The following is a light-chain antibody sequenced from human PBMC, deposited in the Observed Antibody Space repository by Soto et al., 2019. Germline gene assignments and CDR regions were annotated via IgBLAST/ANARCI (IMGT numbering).Light chain of an antibody. CDR3: QQSYISPRT. J-gene: IGKJ1*01. CDR1: QSISTY. V-gene: IGKV1-39*01. CDR2: DVS. Sequence: DLPMPQSPSSLSASVGDRVPITCRASQSISTYLNWYQQKSGNAPKLLIYDVSTLQTGVPSRFSGSGSGTDFTLTISSLQPEDFATYYCQQSYISPRTFGQGTKVEIK.